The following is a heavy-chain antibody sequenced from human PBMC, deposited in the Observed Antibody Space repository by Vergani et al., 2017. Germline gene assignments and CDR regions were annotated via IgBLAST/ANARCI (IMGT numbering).Heavy chain of an antibody. CDR3: ARGPDYYGSGSLYP. CDR1: GFTVSSNY. V-gene: IGHV3-53*02. CDR2: IYSGGST. D-gene: IGHD3-10*01. J-gene: IGHJ5*02. Sequence: EVQLVETGGGLIQPGVSLRLSCAASGFTVSSNYMSWVRQAPGKGLEWVSVIYSGGSTYYADSVKGRFTISRDNSKNTLYLQMNSLRAEDTAVYYCARGPDYYGSGSLYPWGQGTLVTVSS.